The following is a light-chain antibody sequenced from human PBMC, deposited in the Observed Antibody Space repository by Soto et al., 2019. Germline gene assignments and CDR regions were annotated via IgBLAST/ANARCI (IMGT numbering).Light chain of an antibody. J-gene: IGKJ5*01. Sequence: VVLTQSPATLSLSPGEKATLSCRTSLSVSVYLDWYQQKPGQAPRLLISDASNRATGIPARFSGSGAGTDFTLTISSLEPEDFAVYYCRQRQDWPPITFGQGTRLEIK. CDR3: RQRQDWPPIT. CDR1: LSVSVY. CDR2: DAS. V-gene: IGKV3-11*01.